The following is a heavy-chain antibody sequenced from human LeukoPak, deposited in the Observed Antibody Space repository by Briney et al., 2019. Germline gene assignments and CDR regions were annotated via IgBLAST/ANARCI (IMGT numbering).Heavy chain of an antibody. D-gene: IGHD6-19*01. V-gene: IGHV3-43*02. Sequence: GSLRLSCAAPGFMFHDYAIHWVRHAPGKGLEWVCLISGDGGSTFYADPVKGRFTISRDNSKNSLYLQMNSLRSDDTALYYCARESESSGWYDYWGQGTLVTVSS. CDR2: ISGDGGST. CDR3: ARESESSGWYDY. CDR1: GFMFHDYA. J-gene: IGHJ4*02.